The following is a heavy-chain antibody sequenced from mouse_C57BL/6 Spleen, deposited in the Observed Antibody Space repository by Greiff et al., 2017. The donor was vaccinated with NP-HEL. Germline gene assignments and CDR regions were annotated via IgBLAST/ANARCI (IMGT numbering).Heavy chain of an antibody. Sequence: EVKLQESGGGLVQPGGSMKLSCVASGFTFSNYWMNWVRQSPEKGLEWVAQIRLKSDNYATHYAESVKGRFTISRDDSKSSVYLQMNNLRAEDTGIYYCTGGRRGYAMDYWGQGTSVTVSS. J-gene: IGHJ4*01. V-gene: IGHV6-3*01. CDR3: TGGRRGYAMDY. CDR1: GFTFSNYW. CDR2: IRLKSDNYAT.